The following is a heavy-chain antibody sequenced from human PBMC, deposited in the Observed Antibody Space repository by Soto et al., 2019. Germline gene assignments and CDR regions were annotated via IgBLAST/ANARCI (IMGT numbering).Heavy chain of an antibody. D-gene: IGHD2-2*01. CDR3: ARPSTYYYYGMDV. CDR2: INPNNGGT. Sequence: SVKVSFKASGHTFTDYYIHWVRLLHAPGQGLEWMGWINPNNGGTNYAQKFQDWVTMTRDTSISTAYLELSSLRSDDTAVYYCARPSTYYYYGMDVWGQGTTVTVSS. J-gene: IGHJ6*02. V-gene: IGHV1-2*04. CDR1: GHTFTDYY.